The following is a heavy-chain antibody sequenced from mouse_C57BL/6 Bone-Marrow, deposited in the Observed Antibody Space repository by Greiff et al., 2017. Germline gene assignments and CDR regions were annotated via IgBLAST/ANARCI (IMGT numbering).Heavy chain of an antibody. V-gene: IGHV14-4*01. J-gene: IGHJ1*03. CDR2: IDPENGDT. Sequence: EVQLQQSGAELVRPGASVKLSCTASGFNIKDDYMHWVKQRPEQGLEWIGWIDPENGDTEYASKFQGKATITADTSSNTAYLRLSSLTSEDTAVYDCTTPGYFDVWGTGTTVTVSS. CDR1: GFNIKDDY. CDR3: TTPGYFDV.